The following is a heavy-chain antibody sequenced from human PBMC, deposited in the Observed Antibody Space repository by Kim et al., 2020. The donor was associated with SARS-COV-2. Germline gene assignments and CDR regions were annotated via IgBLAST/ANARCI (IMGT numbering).Heavy chain of an antibody. CDR2: GST. Sequence: GSTNYNPSLKSRVTIAVDTSKNQFSLKLSSATAADTAVYYCARGGSYLRWWGQGTLVTVSS. J-gene: IGHJ4*02. CDR3: ARGGSYLRW. V-gene: IGHV4-34*01. D-gene: IGHD1-26*01.